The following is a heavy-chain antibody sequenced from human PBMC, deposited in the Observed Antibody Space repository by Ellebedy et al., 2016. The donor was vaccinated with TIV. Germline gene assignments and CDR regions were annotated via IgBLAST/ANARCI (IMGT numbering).Heavy chain of an antibody. CDR2: IYRDGSFK. CDR1: GFAFSTAW. Sequence: GGSLRLXXAASGFAFSTAWMHWLRPGPGKGLLWVARIYRDGSFKTYADSVRGRFTISRDNANNTVYLQMNRLRAEVTALYYCANVPLDLTPRDFWGQGIQVIVSS. V-gene: IGHV3-74*01. CDR3: ANVPLDLTPRDF. D-gene: IGHD4-23*01. J-gene: IGHJ4*02.